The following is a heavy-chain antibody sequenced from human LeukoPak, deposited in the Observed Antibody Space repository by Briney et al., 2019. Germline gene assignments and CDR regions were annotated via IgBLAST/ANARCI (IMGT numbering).Heavy chain of an antibody. J-gene: IGHJ6*03. CDR1: GFTFSSYA. CDR2: ISGSGVNT. Sequence: GGSLRLSCAASGFTFSSYAMSWVRQAPGKGLEWVSGISGSGVNTYCADSVKGRFTISRDNSKNTPYLQMTSLRAEDTAIYYCAKNPGTAVTPYYYYMDVWGKGTTVTVSS. V-gene: IGHV3-23*01. CDR3: AKNPGTAVTPYYYYMDV. D-gene: IGHD4-17*01.